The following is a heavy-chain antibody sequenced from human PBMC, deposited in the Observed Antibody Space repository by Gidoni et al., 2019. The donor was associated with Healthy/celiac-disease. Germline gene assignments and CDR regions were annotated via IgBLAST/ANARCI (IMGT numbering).Heavy chain of an antibody. D-gene: IGHD2-2*01. Sequence: EVQLVESGGGLVQPGGSLRLSCAASGFTFSSYSMNWARQAPGKGLEWVSYISSSSSTIYYADSVKGRFTISRDNAKNSLYLQMNSLRAEDTAVYYCARVYCSSTSCYDLYYYMDVWGKGTTVTVSS. CDR1: GFTFSSYS. CDR2: ISSSSSTI. J-gene: IGHJ6*03. CDR3: ARVYCSSTSCYDLYYYMDV. V-gene: IGHV3-48*01.